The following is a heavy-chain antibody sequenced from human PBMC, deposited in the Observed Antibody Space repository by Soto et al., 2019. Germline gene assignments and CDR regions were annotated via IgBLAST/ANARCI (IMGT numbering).Heavy chain of an antibody. J-gene: IGHJ6*02. CDR3: ASPTQSGMDV. Sequence: SETLSLTCAVYGGSFSGYYWSWIRQPPGKGLEWIGEINHSGSTNYNPSLKSRVTISIDTSKNQFSLKLSSVTAADTAVYYCASPTQSGMDVWGQGTTVTVSS. V-gene: IGHV4-34*01. CDR1: GGSFSGYY. D-gene: IGHD2-15*01. CDR2: INHSGST.